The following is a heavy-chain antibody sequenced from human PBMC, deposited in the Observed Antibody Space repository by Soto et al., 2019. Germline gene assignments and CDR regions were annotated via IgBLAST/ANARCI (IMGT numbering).Heavy chain of an antibody. CDR1: GYTFTSYG. J-gene: IGHJ3*02. V-gene: IGHV1-18*01. D-gene: IGHD3-22*01. CDR2: IGAYNGNT. CDR3: ARDKVFRLYYYDSSGLGRAFDI. Sequence: ASVKVSCKASGYTFTSYGISWVRQAPGQGLEWMGWIGAYNGNTNYAQKLQGRVTMTTDTSTSTAYMELRSLRSDDTAVYYCARDKVFRLYYYDSSGLGRAFDIWGQGTMVTVSS.